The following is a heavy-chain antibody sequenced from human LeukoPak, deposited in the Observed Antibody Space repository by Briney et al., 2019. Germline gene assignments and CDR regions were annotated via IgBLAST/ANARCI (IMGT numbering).Heavy chain of an antibody. Sequence: GGSLRPSCAASGFTFSSYSMNWVRQAPGKGLEWVSSISSSSSYIYYADSVKGRFTISRDNAKNSLYLQMNSLRAEDTAVYYCARDTQAYYDFWSGPETTFDYWGQGTLVTVSS. J-gene: IGHJ4*02. V-gene: IGHV3-21*01. CDR3: ARDTQAYYDFWSGPETTFDY. D-gene: IGHD3-3*01. CDR1: GFTFSSYS. CDR2: ISSSSSYI.